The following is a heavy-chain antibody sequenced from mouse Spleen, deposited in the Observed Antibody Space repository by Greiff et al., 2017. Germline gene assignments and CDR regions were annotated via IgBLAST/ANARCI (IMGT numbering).Heavy chain of an antibody. J-gene: IGHJ3*01. D-gene: IGHD2-5*01. V-gene: IGHV5-6-2*01. CDR2: INSNGGST. CDR3: ARHVYYSNFAWFAY. CDR1: GFTFSSYA. Sequence: EVQGVESGGGLVKPGGSLKLSCAASGFTFSSYAMSWVRQTPEKRLEWVAAINSNGGSTYYPDTVKDRFTISRDNAKNTLYLQMSSLRSEDTALYYCARHVYYSNFAWFAYWGQGTLVTVSA.